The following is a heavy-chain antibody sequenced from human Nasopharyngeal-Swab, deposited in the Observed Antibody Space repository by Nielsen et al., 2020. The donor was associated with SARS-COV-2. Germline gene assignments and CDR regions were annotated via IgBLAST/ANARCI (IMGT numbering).Heavy chain of an antibody. J-gene: IGHJ6*02. CDR1: GLTVSNNY. D-gene: IGHD6-6*01. Sequence: GVLKISCAASGLTVSNNYMTWVRQAPGKGLEWVSIVFSGVSTYYADSVKGRFTISRDNSKNTLYLQMNSLRAEDTAVYYCARPSIAARQNYYYGMDVWGQGTTVTVSS. CDR3: ARPSIAARQNYYYGMDV. V-gene: IGHV3-66*04. CDR2: VFSGVST.